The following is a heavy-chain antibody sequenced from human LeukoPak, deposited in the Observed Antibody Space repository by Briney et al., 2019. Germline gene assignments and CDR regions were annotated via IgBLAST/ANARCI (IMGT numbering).Heavy chain of an antibody. D-gene: IGHD6-19*01. CDR2: ISGSGGST. Sequence: GGSLRLSCAASGFTFSSYAMSWVRQAPGKGLEWVSAISGSGGSTYYAGSVKGRFTISRDNSKNTLYLQMNSLRAEDTAVYYCAMGTGYSSGWYVPFDYWGQGTLVTVSS. V-gene: IGHV3-23*01. J-gene: IGHJ4*02. CDR3: AMGTGYSSGWYVPFDY. CDR1: GFTFSSYA.